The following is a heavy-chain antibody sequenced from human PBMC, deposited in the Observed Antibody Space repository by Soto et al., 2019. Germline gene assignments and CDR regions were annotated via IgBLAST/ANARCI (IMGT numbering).Heavy chain of an antibody. V-gene: IGHV3-33*01. D-gene: IGHD4-17*01. J-gene: IGHJ3*02. CDR1: GFTFSGFG. CDR2: IWYDGSKK. CDR3: ARVRGGSYGGNSAHFDI. Sequence: QVQLVESGGGVVQPGTSLRLSCEASGFTFSGFGMHWVRQAPGKGLEWVAVIWYDGSKKYYADCVKGRFTISRDNSKNARYLQMNSLRAEGTAVYYCARVRGGSYGGNSAHFDIWGQGTLVTVSS.